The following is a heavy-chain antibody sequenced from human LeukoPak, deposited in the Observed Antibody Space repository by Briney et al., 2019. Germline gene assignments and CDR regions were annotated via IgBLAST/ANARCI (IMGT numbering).Heavy chain of an antibody. CDR3: ASAKTIFGVVIFPNWFDP. Sequence: GASVKVSCKASGYTFTYRYLHWVRQAPGQALEWMGWITPFNGNTNYAQKFQDRVTITRDRSMSTAYMELSSLRSEDTAVYYCASAKTIFGVVIFPNWFDPWGQGTLVTVSS. J-gene: IGHJ5*02. D-gene: IGHD3-3*01. CDR1: GYTFTYRY. CDR2: ITPFNGNT. V-gene: IGHV1-45*02.